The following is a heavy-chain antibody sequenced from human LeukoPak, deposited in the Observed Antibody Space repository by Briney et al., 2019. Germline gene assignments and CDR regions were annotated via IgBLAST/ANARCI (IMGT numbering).Heavy chain of an antibody. CDR3: ARDSLYCSGGSCYYGARFDI. D-gene: IGHD2-15*01. Sequence: SETLSLTCTVSGGSISSYYWSWIRQPPGKGLEWIGYIYYSGSTNYNPSLKSRVTISVDTSKNQFSLKLSSVTAADTTVYYCARDSLYCSGGSCYYGARFDIWGQGTMVTVSS. V-gene: IGHV4-59*01. CDR2: IYYSGST. J-gene: IGHJ3*02. CDR1: GGSISSYY.